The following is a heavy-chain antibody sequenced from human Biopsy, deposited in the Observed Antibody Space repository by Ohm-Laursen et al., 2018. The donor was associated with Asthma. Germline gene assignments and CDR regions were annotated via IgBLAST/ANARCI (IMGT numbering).Heavy chain of an antibody. V-gene: IGHV1-69*04. D-gene: IGHD4-17*01. CDR1: GGTFSNFA. CDR3: ASDFPKDYVRYNFQF. Sequence: SSVKVSCKAPGGTFSNFAISWVRQAPGHGLEWMGTILTKFDITSYAEKFQGRVTITADKSTSTTYMELSRLRSDDTAVYYCASDFPKDYVRYNFQFWGQGTLVTVSS. J-gene: IGHJ4*02. CDR2: ILTKFDIT.